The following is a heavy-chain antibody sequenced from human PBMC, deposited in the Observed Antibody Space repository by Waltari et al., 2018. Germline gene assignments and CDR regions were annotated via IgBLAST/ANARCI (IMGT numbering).Heavy chain of an antibody. CDR1: GYTFTSYY. Sequence: QVQLVQSGAEVKKPGASVKVSFKASGYTFTSYYMHWVRQAPVQGLEWMGIINPSGGSTSYAQKFKGRVTMTRDTSTSTVYMELSSLRSEDTAVYYCARGGYSSSWTSSHYFDYWGQGTLVTVSS. CDR3: ARGGYSSSWTSSHYFDY. D-gene: IGHD6-13*01. CDR2: INPSGGST. V-gene: IGHV1-46*01. J-gene: IGHJ4*02.